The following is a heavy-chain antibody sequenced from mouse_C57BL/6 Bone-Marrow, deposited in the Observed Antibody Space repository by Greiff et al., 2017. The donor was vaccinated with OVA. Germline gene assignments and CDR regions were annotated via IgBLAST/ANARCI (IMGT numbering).Heavy chain of an antibody. V-gene: IGHV5-16*01. D-gene: IGHD2-2*01. J-gene: IGHJ2*01. CDR2: INYDGSST. CDR1: GFTFSDYY. CDR3: ARFTGYDYFDS. Sequence: EVQLVESEGGLVQPGSSMKLSCTASGFTFSDYYMAWVRQVPEKGLEWVANINYDGSSTYYLDSLKSRFIISRDNAKNSLYLQMSSLKSEDTATYYCARFTGYDYFDSWGKGTTLTVSS.